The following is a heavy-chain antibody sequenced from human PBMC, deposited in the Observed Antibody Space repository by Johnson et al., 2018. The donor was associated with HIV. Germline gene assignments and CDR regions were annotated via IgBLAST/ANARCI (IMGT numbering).Heavy chain of an antibody. D-gene: IGHD3-10*01. CDR2: LYSGGST. CDR1: GFTVSRNY. CDR3: AVYYYGSGSRNDAFDI. J-gene: IGHJ3*02. V-gene: IGHV3-66*01. Sequence: VQLVESGGGLVQPGGSLRLSCAASGFTVSRNYMSWVRQAPGKGLEWVSVLYSGGSTYYADSVKGRFTISRDNSKNTLYLQMNSLRAEDTAVYYCAVYYYGSGSRNDAFDIWGQGTMVTVSS.